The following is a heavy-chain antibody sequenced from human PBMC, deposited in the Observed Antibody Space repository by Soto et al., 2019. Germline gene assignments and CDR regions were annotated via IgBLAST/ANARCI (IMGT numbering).Heavy chain of an antibody. J-gene: IGHJ6*02. Sequence: SGPTLVNPTQTLTLTCTFSGVSLSTSGVAVVWIRQPPGKALEWLALIYWDDDKRYSPSLKGRLTVTMDTSKNQVVLTLTNMDPVDTGTYYCVNSQDTIRGVMAMDFCRQGTKVTVAS. D-gene: IGHD3-16*01. CDR2: IYWDDDK. CDR1: GVSLSTSGVA. V-gene: IGHV2-5*02. CDR3: VNSQDTIRGVMAMDF.